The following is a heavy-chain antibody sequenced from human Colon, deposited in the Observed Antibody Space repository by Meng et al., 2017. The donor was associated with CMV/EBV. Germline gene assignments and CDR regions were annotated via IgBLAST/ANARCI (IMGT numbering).Heavy chain of an antibody. CDR2: IIPILGIA. CDR3: AKEKEFDGSGYHPYYFDY. J-gene: IGHJ4*02. CDR1: GGTFSSYT. V-gene: IGHV1-69*04. D-gene: IGHD3-22*01. Sequence: SVKVSCKASGGTFSSYTISWVRQAPGQGLEWMGRIIPILGIANYAQKFQGRVTITADKSTSTAYMELSSLRSEDTAVYYCAKEKEFDGSGYHPYYFDYWGQGTLVTVSS.